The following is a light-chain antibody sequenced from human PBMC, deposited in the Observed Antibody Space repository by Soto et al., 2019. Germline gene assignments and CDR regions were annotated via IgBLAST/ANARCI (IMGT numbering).Light chain of an antibody. Sequence: QSARTQPPSASVSPGQSVTISCTGTSSDVGGYDYVSWYQQHPGKAPKLMIYEVTIRPSGVSDRFSGSKSGNTASLTVSGLQAEDEADYYCSSYTGGNPSYVFGTGTKVTVL. V-gene: IGLV2-8*01. J-gene: IGLJ1*01. CDR3: SSYTGGNPSYV. CDR1: SSDVGGYDY. CDR2: EVT.